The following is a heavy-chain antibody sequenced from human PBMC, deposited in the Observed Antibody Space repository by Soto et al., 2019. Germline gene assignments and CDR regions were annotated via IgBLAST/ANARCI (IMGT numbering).Heavy chain of an antibody. CDR1: GFTFSSYA. J-gene: IGHJ5*02. D-gene: IGHD6-13*01. CDR3: AKGSQQQLVLNDWFDP. V-gene: IGHV3-23*01. Sequence: EVQLLESGGGLVQPGGSLRLSCAASGFTFSSYAMSWVRQAPGKGLEWVSAISGSGGSTYYADSVKGRFTISRDNSKNTLYLQMNSLRAEDTAVYYCAKGSQQQLVLNDWFDPWGQGTLVTVSS. CDR2: ISGSGGST.